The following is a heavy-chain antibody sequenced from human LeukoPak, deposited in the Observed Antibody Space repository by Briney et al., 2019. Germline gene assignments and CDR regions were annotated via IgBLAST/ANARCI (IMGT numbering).Heavy chain of an antibody. J-gene: IGHJ3*02. Sequence: PGESLRLSCAASGFTFSNYAMSWVRQAPGKGLEWVSGITGRSTYYADSVKGRFTISRDNSKNTLYLQMNSLRAEDTAVYYCASGGGRWELHVAAFDIWGQGTMVTVSS. CDR1: GFTFSNYA. CDR2: ITGRST. D-gene: IGHD1-26*01. CDR3: ASGGGRWELHVAAFDI. V-gene: IGHV3-23*01.